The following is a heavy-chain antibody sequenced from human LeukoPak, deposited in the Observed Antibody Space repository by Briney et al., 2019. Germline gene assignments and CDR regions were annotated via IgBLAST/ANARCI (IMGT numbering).Heavy chain of an antibody. V-gene: IGHV1-2*02. J-gene: IGHJ3*02. Sequence: ASVKVSCKASGYTFTSYYMHWVRQAPGQGLEWMGWINPNSGGTNYAQKFQGRVTMTRDTSISTAYMELSRLRSDDTAVYYCAATSPAIVGATSDAFDIWGQGTMVTVSS. CDR2: INPNSGGT. D-gene: IGHD1-26*01. CDR1: GYTFTSYY. CDR3: AATSPAIVGATSDAFDI.